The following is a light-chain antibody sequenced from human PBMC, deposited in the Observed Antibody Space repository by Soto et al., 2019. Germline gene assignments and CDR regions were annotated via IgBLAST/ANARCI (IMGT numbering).Light chain of an antibody. CDR3: QKSYSTPH. J-gene: IGKJ4*01. Sequence: DIQMTQSTSSLSASVGDRVTITCRASQTISRAVNWYQQKPGKAPKLLIYAASILQSGVPSRFSGSGSGTDFILTISSLQPENFATYYCQKSYSTPHFGGGTKVDIK. CDR2: AAS. V-gene: IGKV1-39*01. CDR1: QTISRA.